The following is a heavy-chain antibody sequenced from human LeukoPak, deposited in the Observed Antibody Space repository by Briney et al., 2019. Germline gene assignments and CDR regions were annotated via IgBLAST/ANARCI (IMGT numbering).Heavy chain of an antibody. V-gene: IGHV3-21*01. CDR2: ISSSSSYI. J-gene: IGHJ4*02. D-gene: IGHD6-6*01. CDR1: GFTFSSYS. CDR3: ARGRIAARPSYFDY. Sequence: GGSLRLSCVASGFTFSSYSMNWVRPAPGKGLEWVSSISSSSSYIYYADSVKGRFTISRDNAKNSLYLQMNSLRAEDTAVYYCARGRIAARPSYFDYWGQGTLVTVSS.